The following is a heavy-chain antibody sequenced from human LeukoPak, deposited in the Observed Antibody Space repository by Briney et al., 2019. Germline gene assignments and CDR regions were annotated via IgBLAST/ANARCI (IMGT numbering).Heavy chain of an antibody. CDR2: ISCSGVST. D-gene: IGHD3-22*01. J-gene: IGHJ4*02. CDR3: AKTSGRSTMIVVFGYFDY. V-gene: IGHV3-23*01. Sequence: GGSLRLSCAASGFTFSSYAMSWVRQAPGKGLEWVSTISCSGVSTYYADSVKGRFTISRDNSKNTLYLQMNSLRAEDTAVYYCAKTSGRSTMIVVFGYFDYWGQGTLVTVSS. CDR1: GFTFSSYA.